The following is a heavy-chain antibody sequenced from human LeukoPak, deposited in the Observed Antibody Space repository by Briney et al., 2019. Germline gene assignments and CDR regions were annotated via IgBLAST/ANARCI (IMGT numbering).Heavy chain of an antibody. D-gene: IGHD3-22*01. Sequence: ASVKVSCKASGGTFSSYVISWVRLAPGQGLEWMGGLIPIFGSANYAQKFQGRVTITADESTSTAYMELSSLRSEDTAVYYCARDDSSGYYYGFDYWGQGTLVTVSS. CDR1: GGTFSSYV. V-gene: IGHV1-69*13. J-gene: IGHJ4*02. CDR2: LIPIFGSA. CDR3: ARDDSSGYYYGFDY.